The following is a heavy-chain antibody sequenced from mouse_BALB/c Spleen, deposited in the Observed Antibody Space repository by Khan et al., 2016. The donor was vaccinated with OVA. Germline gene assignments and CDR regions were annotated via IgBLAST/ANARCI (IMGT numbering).Heavy chain of an antibody. CDR3: ARTITTATRGFAY. V-gene: IGHV3-2*02. J-gene: IGHJ3*01. D-gene: IGHD1-2*01. CDR1: GYSITSDYA. CDR2: MTYSGSA. Sequence: VQLKESGPGLVKPSQSLSPTCTVTGYSITSDYAWNWIRQFPGNKLEWMGYMTYSGSAISNPSLKSRISITRDTSKNQFFLQLNSVTTEDTAAYYCARTITTATRGFAYWGQGTLVTVSA.